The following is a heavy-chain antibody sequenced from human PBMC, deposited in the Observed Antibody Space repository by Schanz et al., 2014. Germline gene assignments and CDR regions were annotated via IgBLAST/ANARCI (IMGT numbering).Heavy chain of an antibody. CDR2: ISVYTGNT. CDR3: AKAEYDILTDSYSRLDP. V-gene: IGHV1-18*01. J-gene: IGHJ5*02. Sequence: QVQLVQSGAEVKKPGASVRVSCKASGYTFTTYAMSWVRQAPGQGLEWVGWISVYTGNTKYGQKVQGRVTMTADTSTNTACMELRSLRSDDTAVEYCAKAEYDILTDSYSRLDPWGQGTLVTVSS. CDR1: GYTFTTYA. D-gene: IGHD3-9*01.